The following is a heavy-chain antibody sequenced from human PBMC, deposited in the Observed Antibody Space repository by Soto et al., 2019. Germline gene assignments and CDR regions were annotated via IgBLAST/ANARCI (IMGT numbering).Heavy chain of an antibody. V-gene: IGHV3-48*02. D-gene: IGHD6-19*01. CDR3: ARSVEGHFDY. CDR1: GFTFNIYS. J-gene: IGHJ4*02. CDR2: ITSDTLTI. Sequence: PRGSLRLSCAASGFTFNIYSMNWIRQAPGKGLEWVSYITSDTLTIRYADSVRGRFIISRDNAENSVFLQMNSLRDEDTATYYCARSVEGHFDYWGQGALVTVSS.